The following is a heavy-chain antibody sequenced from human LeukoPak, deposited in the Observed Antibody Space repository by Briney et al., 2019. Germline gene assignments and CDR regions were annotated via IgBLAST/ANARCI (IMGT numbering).Heavy chain of an antibody. CDR3: ARDVLAVGYYYYYYYMDV. Sequence: SETLSLTCTDPGGSISSYYWSWIRQPPGKGLERIGYTYYSGSTNYNPSLTSRVTISVDTSKNQFSLKLSSVTAADTAVYYCARDVLAVGYYYYYYYMDVWGKGTTVTVSS. J-gene: IGHJ6*03. CDR1: GGSISSYY. V-gene: IGHV4-59*01. D-gene: IGHD6-19*01. CDR2: TYYSGST.